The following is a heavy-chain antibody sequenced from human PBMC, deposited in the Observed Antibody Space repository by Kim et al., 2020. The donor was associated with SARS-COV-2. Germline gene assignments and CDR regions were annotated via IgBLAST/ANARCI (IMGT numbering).Heavy chain of an antibody. D-gene: IGHD3-10*01. J-gene: IGHJ5*02. V-gene: IGHV4-31*02. CDR3: ARGIITMVRGVLNWFDP. Sequence: LKSRVTISVDTSKNQFSLKLSSVTAADTAVYYCARGIITMVRGVLNWFDPWGQGTLVTVSS.